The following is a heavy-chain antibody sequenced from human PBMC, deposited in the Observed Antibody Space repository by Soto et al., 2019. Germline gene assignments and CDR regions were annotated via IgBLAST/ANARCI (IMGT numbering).Heavy chain of an antibody. Sequence: QITLKESGPTRVKPTQTLTLTCTFSGFSLSTSGVGVGWLRQPPGKALEGLALIYWDDDKRYSPSMKSRLTIPTXXSXNXXFLTMTNVDPVDTATYYCAHRVGLRDNWNGGSFDFWGQGALVTVSS. CDR2: IYWDDDK. V-gene: IGHV2-5*02. CDR3: AHRVGLRDNWNGGSFDF. J-gene: IGHJ4*02. CDR1: GFSLSTSGVG. D-gene: IGHD1-1*01.